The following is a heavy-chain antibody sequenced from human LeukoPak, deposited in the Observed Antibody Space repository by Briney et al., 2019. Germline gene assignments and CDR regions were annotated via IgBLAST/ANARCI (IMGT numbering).Heavy chain of an antibody. V-gene: IGHV3-74*01. CDR3: AKDYNWNALGGADY. D-gene: IGHD1-20*01. CDR1: GFTFSRYW. Sequence: GGSLRLSCAASGFTFSRYWMHWVRQAPGKGLVWVSRINSEGSSTSYADSVKGRFTISRDNAKNSLYLQMNSLRAEDTALYYCAKDYNWNALGGADYWGQGTLVTVSS. J-gene: IGHJ4*02. CDR2: INSEGSST.